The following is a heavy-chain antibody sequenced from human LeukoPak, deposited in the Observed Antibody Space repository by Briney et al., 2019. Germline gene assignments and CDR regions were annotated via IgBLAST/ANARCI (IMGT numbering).Heavy chain of an antibody. Sequence: SETLSLTCAVYGGSFSGYYWSWIRQPPGKGLEWIGEINHSGSTKYNPSLKSRVTISVDTSKNQFSLKLSSVTAADTAVYYCARKLVLRYSRGYFDYWGQGTLVTVSS. J-gene: IGHJ4*02. D-gene: IGHD3-9*01. V-gene: IGHV4-34*01. CDR1: GGSFSGYY. CDR3: ARKLVLRYSRGYFDY. CDR2: INHSGST.